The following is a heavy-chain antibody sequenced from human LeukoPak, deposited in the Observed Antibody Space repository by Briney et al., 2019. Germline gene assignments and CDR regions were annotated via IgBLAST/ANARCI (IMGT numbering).Heavy chain of an antibody. Sequence: GESLKISCKGSGYSFTTSWIAWVRQKPGKGLEWMGIIYPDDSDTRYSPSFQGQVTISADEYISTAYLQWSSLEASDTAMYYCARQREGSYASGSYPLKHWGQGTLVTVSS. D-gene: IGHD3-10*01. CDR3: ARQREGSYASGSYPLKH. J-gene: IGHJ1*01. V-gene: IGHV5-51*01. CDR1: GYSFTTSW. CDR2: IYPDDSDT.